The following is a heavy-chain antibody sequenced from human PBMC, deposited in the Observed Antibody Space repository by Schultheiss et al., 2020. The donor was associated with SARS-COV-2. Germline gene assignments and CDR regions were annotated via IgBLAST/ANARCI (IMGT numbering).Heavy chain of an antibody. D-gene: IGHD2-2*01. CDR1: GFTFSSYA. CDR3: ARDEYQLPDDAFDI. J-gene: IGHJ3*02. V-gene: IGHV3-30*04. Sequence: GGSLRLSCAASGFTFSSYAMHWVRQAPGKGLEWVAVISYDGSNKYFADSVRGRFTISRDNAKNSLYLQMNSLRAEDTAVYYCARDEYQLPDDAFDIWGQGTMVTVSS. CDR2: ISYDGSNK.